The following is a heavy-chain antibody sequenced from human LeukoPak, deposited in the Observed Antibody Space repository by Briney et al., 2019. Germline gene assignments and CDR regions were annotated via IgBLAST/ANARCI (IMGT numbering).Heavy chain of an antibody. CDR1: GYSFNTYW. CDR3: ARRIAAAGPGDY. J-gene: IGHJ4*02. D-gene: IGHD6-13*01. Sequence: GESLKISCRGSGYSFNTYWIGWVRQMPGKGLEWMGIIYPGDSDTRYSPSFQGQVTISADKSISTAYLQWSSLKASDTAMYYCARRIAAAGPGDYWGQGTLVTVSS. V-gene: IGHV5-51*01. CDR2: IYPGDSDT.